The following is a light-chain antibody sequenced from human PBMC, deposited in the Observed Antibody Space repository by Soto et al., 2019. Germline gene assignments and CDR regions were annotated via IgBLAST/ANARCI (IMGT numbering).Light chain of an antibody. CDR2: GAS. J-gene: IGKJ1*01. CDR3: QQYSIWRT. V-gene: IGKV3-15*01. CDR1: ESVSTN. Sequence: IVLTQSPATLSLSPGERAPLSCRASESVSTNLAWYQQKAGQAPRLLIYGASTRATGIPARFSGSGSGTEFTLTISSLQSEDFAVYYCQQYSIWRTFGQGTKVAIK.